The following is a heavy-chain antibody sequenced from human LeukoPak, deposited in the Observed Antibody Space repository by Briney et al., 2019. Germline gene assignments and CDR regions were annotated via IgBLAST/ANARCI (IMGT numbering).Heavy chain of an antibody. CDR1: GFTFSSYA. J-gene: IGHJ4*02. Sequence: PGGSLRLSCAASGFTFSSYAMSWVRQAPGKGLEWVSAISGSGGSTYYADSVKGRFTISRDNSKNTLYLQMNSLRAEDTAVYYCAKLGRNGDYAPRYLDYWGQGTLVTVSS. CDR3: AKLGRNGDYAPRYLDY. D-gene: IGHD4-17*01. V-gene: IGHV3-23*01. CDR2: ISGSGGST.